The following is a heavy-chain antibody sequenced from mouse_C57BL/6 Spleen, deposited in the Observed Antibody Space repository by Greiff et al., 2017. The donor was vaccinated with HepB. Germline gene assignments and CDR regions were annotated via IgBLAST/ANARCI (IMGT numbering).Heavy chain of an antibody. Sequence: VQLQQSGPELVKPGASVKISCKASGYAFSSSWMNWVKQRPGKGLEWIGRIYPGDGDTNYNGKFKGKATLTADKSSSTAYMQLSSLTSEDSAVYFCALIYDCYYVDYWGQGTTLT. D-gene: IGHD2-3*01. V-gene: IGHV1-82*01. CDR1: GYAFSSSW. J-gene: IGHJ2*01. CDR2: IYPGDGDT. CDR3: ALIYDCYYVDY.